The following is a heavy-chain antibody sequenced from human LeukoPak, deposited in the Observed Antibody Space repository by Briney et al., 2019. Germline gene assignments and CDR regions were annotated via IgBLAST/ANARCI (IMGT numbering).Heavy chain of an antibody. D-gene: IGHD3-22*01. CDR3: ARDVAHYYDSSGYYDY. Sequence: SVKVSCKASGGTFSSYAISWVRQAPGQGLEWMGGIIPIFGTANYAQKFQGRVTITADESTSTAYMELSSLRSEDTAVYYCARDVAHYYDSSGYYDYWGQGTLVTVSS. V-gene: IGHV1-69*13. J-gene: IGHJ4*02. CDR1: GGTFSSYA. CDR2: IIPIFGTA.